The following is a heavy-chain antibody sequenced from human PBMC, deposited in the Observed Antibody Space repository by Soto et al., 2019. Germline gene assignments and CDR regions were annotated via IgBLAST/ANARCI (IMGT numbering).Heavy chain of an antibody. D-gene: IGHD3-10*01. Sequence: ASVKVSCKASGYTFTSYGISWVRQAPGQGLEWMGWISAYNGNTNYAQKLQGRVTMTTDTSTSTAYMELRSLRSDDTAVYYCARARESSLPKLGVYMDVWGKGITVTVSS. CDR2: ISAYNGNT. CDR3: ARARESSLPKLGVYMDV. V-gene: IGHV1-18*01. CDR1: GYTFTSYG. J-gene: IGHJ6*03.